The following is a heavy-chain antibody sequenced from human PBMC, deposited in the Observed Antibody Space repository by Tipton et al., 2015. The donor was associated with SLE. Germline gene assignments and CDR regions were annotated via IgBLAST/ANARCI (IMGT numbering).Heavy chain of an antibody. D-gene: IGHD1-26*01. V-gene: IGHV1-2*06. CDR2: INPNSGGT. J-gene: IGHJ4*02. Sequence: QVQLVQSGPEVKKPGASVKVSCKASGYTFTGYYMHWVRQAPGQGLEWMGRINPNSGGTNYAQKFQGRVTMTRDTSISTAYMELSRLRSDDTAVYYCARGGMWELLQGSVNYWGQGTLVTVSS. CDR1: GYTFTGYY. CDR3: ARGGMWELLQGSVNY.